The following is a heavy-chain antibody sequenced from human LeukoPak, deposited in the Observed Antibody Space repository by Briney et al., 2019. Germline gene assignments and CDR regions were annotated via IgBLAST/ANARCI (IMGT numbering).Heavy chain of an antibody. J-gene: IGHJ4*02. Sequence: GASVKVSCKASGYTFTNYYIHWVRQAPGQGLEWMGIINPSGGSTSYAQKFQGRVTITRNTSISTAFMELRSLRSDDTAVYYCARDLSPYYYDSTEGPGDYWGQGTLVTVSS. D-gene: IGHD3-22*01. V-gene: IGHV1-46*01. CDR2: INPSGGST. CDR3: ARDLSPYYYDSTEGPGDY. CDR1: GYTFTNYY.